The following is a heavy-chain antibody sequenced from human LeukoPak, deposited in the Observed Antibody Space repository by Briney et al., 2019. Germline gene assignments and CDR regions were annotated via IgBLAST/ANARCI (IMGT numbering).Heavy chain of an antibody. CDR2: ISPYNGST. V-gene: IGHV1-18*01. J-gene: IGHJ4*02. CDR1: GYDFTSVG. D-gene: IGHD6-19*01. Sequence: ASVKVSCKASGYDFTSVGITWVRRAPGQGLEWMGWISPYNGSTRYAQKFQGRVAMTTDTSTTTAYMELKGLRFNDTAVYYCARAGPGSGWYFDYWGQGTLVTVSS. CDR3: ARAGPGSGWYFDY.